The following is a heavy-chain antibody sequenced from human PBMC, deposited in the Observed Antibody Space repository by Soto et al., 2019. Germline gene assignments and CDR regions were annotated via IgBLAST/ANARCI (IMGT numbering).Heavy chain of an antibody. J-gene: IGHJ6*02. CDR2: TYYRSKWYN. V-gene: IGHV6-1*01. D-gene: IGHD1-26*01. Sequence: PSQTLSLTCAISGDSVSSNSAAWNWIRQSPSRGLEWLGRTYYRSKWYNDYAVSVKSRITINPDTSQNQFSLQLNSVTPEDTAVYYCARDVGTTVYYYYGMDVWGQGTTVTVSS. CDR3: ARDVGTTVYYYYGMDV. CDR1: GDSVSSNSAA.